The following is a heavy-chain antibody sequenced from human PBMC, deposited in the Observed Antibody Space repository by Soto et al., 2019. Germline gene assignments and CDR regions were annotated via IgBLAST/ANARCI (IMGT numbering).Heavy chain of an antibody. D-gene: IGHD3-3*01. CDR1: GGSISSYY. Sequence: SETLSLTCTVSGGSISSYYWSWIRQPPGKGLEWIGYIYYSGSTNYNPSLKSRVTISVDTSKNQVSLKLSSVTAADTAVYYCASRGLQYPNGNDFWSGYWTPDAFDIWGQGTMVTVSS. V-gene: IGHV4-59*01. CDR2: IYYSGST. CDR3: ASRGLQYPNGNDFWSGYWTPDAFDI. J-gene: IGHJ3*02.